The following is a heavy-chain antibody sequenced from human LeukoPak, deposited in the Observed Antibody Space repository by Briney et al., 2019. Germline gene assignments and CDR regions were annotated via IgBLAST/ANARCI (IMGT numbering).Heavy chain of an antibody. J-gene: IGHJ5*02. CDR1: GFTFSNYW. CDR3: ARGPPLFDP. Sequence: GGSLRLSCAASGFTFSNYWMSWVRQAPGRGLEWVANIKQDGSIKYYVDSVKGRFTISRDNAKNSLYLQMNSLRAEDTAVYYCARGPPLFDPWGQGTLVTVSS. V-gene: IGHV3-7*01. CDR2: IKQDGSIK.